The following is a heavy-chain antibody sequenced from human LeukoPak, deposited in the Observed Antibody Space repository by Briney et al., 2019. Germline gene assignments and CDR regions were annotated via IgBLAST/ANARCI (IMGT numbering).Heavy chain of an antibody. V-gene: IGHV4-38-2*02. CDR3: ARSVEGYCRGGSCYSYSYYMDV. CDR1: GYSISSGYY. Sequence: SEALSLTCTVSGYSISSGYYWGWIRQPPGKGLEWIASIYHSGSTYHNPSLKSRVTISVDTSKKQFSLKLSSVTAADTAVYYCARSVEGYCRGGSCYSYSYYMDVWGKGTTVTVSS. J-gene: IGHJ6*03. CDR2: IYHSGST. D-gene: IGHD2-15*01.